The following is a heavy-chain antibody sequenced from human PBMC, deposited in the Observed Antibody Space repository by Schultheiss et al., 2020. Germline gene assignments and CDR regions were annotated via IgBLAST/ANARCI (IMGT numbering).Heavy chain of an antibody. J-gene: IGHJ6*03. V-gene: IGHV1-18*01. CDR1: GYTFTSYG. CDR2: ISAYNGNT. CDR3: ARDGYCSSTSCYLYYYYYMDV. Sequence: ASVKVSCKASGYTFTSYGISWVRQAPGQGLEWMGWISAYNGNTNYAQKLQGRVTMTTDTSTSTAYMELSRLRSDDTAVYYCARDGYCSSTSCYLYYYYYMDVWGKGTTVTVS. D-gene: IGHD2-2*03.